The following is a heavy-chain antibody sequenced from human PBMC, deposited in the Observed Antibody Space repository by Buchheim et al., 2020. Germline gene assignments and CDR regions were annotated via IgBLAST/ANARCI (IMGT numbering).Heavy chain of an antibody. Sequence: EVQLVESGGGLVQPGGSLRLSCAASGFTFSTFTMSWVRQAPGKGLEWVSAISGSASSTYYPDSVKGRFTISRDNSKNPLYLQMNSLRAEDTAVYYCAKDERPGNDFWSRYPFDFWGQGTL. D-gene: IGHD3-3*01. CDR1: GFTFSTFT. CDR2: ISGSASST. J-gene: IGHJ4*02. CDR3: AKDERPGNDFWSRYPFDF. V-gene: IGHV3-23*04.